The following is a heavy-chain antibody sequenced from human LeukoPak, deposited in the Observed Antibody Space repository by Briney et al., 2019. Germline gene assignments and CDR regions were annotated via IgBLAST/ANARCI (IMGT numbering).Heavy chain of an antibody. CDR2: INAGNGNT. Sequence: ASVKVSCKASGYTFTSYAMHWVRQAPGQRLEWMGWINAGNGNTKYSQEFQGRVTMTRNTSISTAYMELSSLRSDDTVVYYCAFSITIFGVPIYWGQGTLVTVSS. V-gene: IGHV1-3*01. J-gene: IGHJ4*02. CDR3: AFSITIFGVPIY. CDR1: GYTFTSYA. D-gene: IGHD3-3*01.